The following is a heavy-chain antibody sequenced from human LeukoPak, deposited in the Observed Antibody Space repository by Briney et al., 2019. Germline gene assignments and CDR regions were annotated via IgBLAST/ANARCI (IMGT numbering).Heavy chain of an antibody. CDR2: IYSGGST. J-gene: IGHJ6*02. D-gene: IGHD2-21*02. CDR1: RFTVSSNY. V-gene: IGHV3-53*04. CDR3: ARDGGVVVTAGYSGMDV. Sequence: GRSLRLSCAPSRFTVSSNYMSGVCQAPEKGREWVSVIYSGGSTYYADTVKGPFTTPRHNFKNPLYLQMNSLRAQDRAVYYCARDGGVVVTAGYSGMDVWGQGPTVTV.